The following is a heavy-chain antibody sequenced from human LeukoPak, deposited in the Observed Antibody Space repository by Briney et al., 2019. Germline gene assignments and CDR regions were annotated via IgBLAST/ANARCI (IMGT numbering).Heavy chain of an antibody. CDR3: ARDRIWFGETSYYYGMDV. D-gene: IGHD3-10*01. CDR1: GFTFNSYS. J-gene: IGHJ6*02. Sequence: PGGSLELSCAASGFTFNSYSMNWVRQAPGKGVELVSYISNSSSTIYYADSVKGRFTISRDNAKNSLYLQMNSLRDEDTAVYYCARDRIWFGETSYYYGMDVWGQGTTVTVSS. CDR2: ISNSSSTI. V-gene: IGHV3-48*02.